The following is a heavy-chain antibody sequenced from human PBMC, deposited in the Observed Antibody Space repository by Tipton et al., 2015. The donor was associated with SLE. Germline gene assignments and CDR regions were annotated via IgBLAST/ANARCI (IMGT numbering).Heavy chain of an antibody. Sequence: SLRLSCAASGFSFSSYGMHWVRQVPGKGLEWVSGISWNTYTIGSADSVKGRFTISRDNAKNSLYLQMNSLRPEDTALYYCAREGLAVPYYYYGMDVWGQGTTVTVSS. CDR1: GFSFSSYG. J-gene: IGHJ6*02. CDR3: AREGLAVPYYYYGMDV. CDR2: ISWNTYTI. V-gene: IGHV3-9*01.